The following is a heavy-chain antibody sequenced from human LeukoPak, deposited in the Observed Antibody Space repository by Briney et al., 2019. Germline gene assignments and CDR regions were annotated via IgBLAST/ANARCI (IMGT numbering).Heavy chain of an antibody. CDR2: IYPGDSDT. Sequence: GESLKISCKGAGYSFTSYWIGWGRQLPGKGLEWMGIIYPGDSDTRYSPSFQGQVTISADKSISTAYLQWSSLKASDTAMYYCARHRAPHCSSTSCLIDAFDIWGQGTMVTVSS. CDR3: ARHRAPHCSSTSCLIDAFDI. D-gene: IGHD2-2*01. V-gene: IGHV5-51*01. J-gene: IGHJ3*02. CDR1: GYSFTSYW.